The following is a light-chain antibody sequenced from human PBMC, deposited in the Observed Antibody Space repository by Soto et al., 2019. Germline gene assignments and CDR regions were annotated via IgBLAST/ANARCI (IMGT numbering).Light chain of an antibody. CDR2: LNSDGSH. J-gene: IGLJ3*02. CDR3: QTWATDIRV. Sequence: QLVLTQSPSASASLGASVKLTCTLSSGHSSYAIAWHQQQPEKGPRYLMNLNSDGSHTNGDGIPDRFSGSSSGAERYLTISSLQSEDEADYYCQTWATDIRVFGGGTKLTVL. CDR1: SGHSSYA. V-gene: IGLV4-69*01.